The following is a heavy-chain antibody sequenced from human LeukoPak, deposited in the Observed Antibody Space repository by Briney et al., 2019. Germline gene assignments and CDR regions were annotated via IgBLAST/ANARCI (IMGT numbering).Heavy chain of an antibody. CDR3: ARDFYISASRTTSYYVDV. CDR1: GGTFSSYA. Sequence: SVKVSCKASGGTFSSYAISWVRQAPGQGLEWMGGIIPIFGTANYAQKFQGRVTITTDESTSTAYMELSSLRSEDTAVYYCARDFYISASRTTSYYVDVWGKGTTVTVSS. CDR2: IIPIFGTA. V-gene: IGHV1-69*05. D-gene: IGHD1-7*01. J-gene: IGHJ6*03.